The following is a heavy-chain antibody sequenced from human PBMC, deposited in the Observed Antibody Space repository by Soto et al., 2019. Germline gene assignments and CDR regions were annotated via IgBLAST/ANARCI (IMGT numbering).Heavy chain of an antibody. J-gene: IGHJ4*02. V-gene: IGHV3-48*01. CDR2: ISSSSSTI. CDR3: ARHDDYIWGSYRYGYFDY. Sequence: EVQLVESGGGLVQPGGSLRLSCAASGFTFSSYSMNWVRQAPGKGLEWVSYISSSSSTIYYADSVKGRFTISRDNAKNSLYLQMNSLRAEDTAVYYCARHDDYIWGSYRYGYFDYWGQGTLVPVSS. D-gene: IGHD3-16*02. CDR1: GFTFSSYS.